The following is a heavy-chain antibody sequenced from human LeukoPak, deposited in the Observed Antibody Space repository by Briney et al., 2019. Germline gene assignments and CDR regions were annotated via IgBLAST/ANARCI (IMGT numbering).Heavy chain of an antibody. V-gene: IGHV4-59*01. J-gene: IGHJ4*02. Sequence: PSETLSLTCSVSGGSFSGYPWSWIRQPPGKGLEWIGYISHSGDTNYAPSLNSRVTISLDTSKNQFSLTLSSVSAADTAVYYCARSHGLYWGQGTLVTVSS. CDR2: ISHSGDT. CDR3: ARSHGLY. CDR1: GGSFSGYP.